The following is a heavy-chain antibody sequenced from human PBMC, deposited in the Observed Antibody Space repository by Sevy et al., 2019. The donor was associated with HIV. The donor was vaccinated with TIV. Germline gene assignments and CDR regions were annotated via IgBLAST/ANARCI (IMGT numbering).Heavy chain of an antibody. CDR3: ARTPGAYDAFDL. V-gene: IGHV3-48*03. CDR1: GFIFSSYE. Sequence: GGSLRLSCVASGFIFSSYEMNWVRQAPGKGLEWVSYITNSGSSVYYSDSVRGRFTISRDNAKNSLFLQMNSLRAEDTAVYYCARTPGAYDAFDLWGQGTMVTVSS. J-gene: IGHJ3*01. CDR2: ITNSGSSV. D-gene: IGHD7-27*01.